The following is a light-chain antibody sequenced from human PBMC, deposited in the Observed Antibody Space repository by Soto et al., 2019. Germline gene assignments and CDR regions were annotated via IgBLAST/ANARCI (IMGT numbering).Light chain of an antibody. CDR2: KAS. J-gene: IGKJ1*01. Sequence: DIRMNQSPSTVSASVGDRVTXTCRASQTISSWLAWYQQKPGKAPKLLIYKASTLKSGVPSRFSGSGSGTEFTLTISSLQPDDFATYYCQHYNIYSESFGQGTMVAIK. V-gene: IGKV1-5*03. CDR1: QTISSW. CDR3: QHYNIYSES.